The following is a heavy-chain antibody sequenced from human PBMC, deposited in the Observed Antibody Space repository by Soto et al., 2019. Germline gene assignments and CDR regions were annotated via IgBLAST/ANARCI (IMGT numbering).Heavy chain of an antibody. D-gene: IGHD2-21*01. CDR2: IAPDASQI. Sequence: GGSLRLSCAASGFTFSGKTMYWVRQAPGKGLEWVALIAPDASQIYYADSVKGRFTISRDNSKNTLYLQMNSLRAEDAAIYFCARDLRPGLIVPTKSGFDPWGQGTRVTVSS. J-gene: IGHJ5*02. V-gene: IGHV3-30-3*01. CDR3: ARDLRPGLIVPTKSGFDP. CDR1: GFTFSGKT.